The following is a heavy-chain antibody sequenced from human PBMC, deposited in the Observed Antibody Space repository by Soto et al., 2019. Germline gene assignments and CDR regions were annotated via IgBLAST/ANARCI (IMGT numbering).Heavy chain of an antibody. V-gene: IGHV3-30*18. CDR2: ISYDGSNK. D-gene: IGHD5-18*01. Sequence: PGGSLRLSCAASGFTFSSYGMHWVRQAPGKGLEWVAVISYDGSNKYYADSVKGRFTISRDNSKNTLYLQMNSLRAEDTAVYYCAKGKYSSDYWGQGTLVTVSS. CDR3: AKGKYSSDY. CDR1: GFTFSSYG. J-gene: IGHJ4*02.